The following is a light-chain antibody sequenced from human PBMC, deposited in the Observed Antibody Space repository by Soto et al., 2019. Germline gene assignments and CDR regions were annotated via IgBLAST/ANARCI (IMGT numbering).Light chain of an antibody. J-gene: IGKJ1*01. Sequence: DIALTQSPGTLSLSPGDRAILSCRASQSVNSGSLAWYQQRPGQAPRLLIYGATLRATGLPDKFSGSGSGTDFTLTISGLEPEDFAVYCCQQYGSSVRTFGQGTKVEIK. V-gene: IGKV3-20*01. CDR1: QSVNSGS. CDR2: GAT. CDR3: QQYGSSVRT.